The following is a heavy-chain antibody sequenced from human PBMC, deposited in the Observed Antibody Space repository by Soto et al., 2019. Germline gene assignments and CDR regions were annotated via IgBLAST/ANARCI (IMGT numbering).Heavy chain of an antibody. CDR3: ARVLQSDTYYDILTGYPPPRAYGMDV. D-gene: IGHD3-9*01. CDR1: WFTFSCFW. CDR2: IKQDGSEK. V-gene: IGHV3-7*02. J-gene: IGHJ6*02. Sequence: WGAPRLSSAAPWFTFSCFWVSLGRPGPGEGVGWGGHIKQDGSEKYYVDSVKGRFTISRDNSKNTLYLQMGSLRAEDMAVYYCARVLQSDTYYDILTGYPPPRAYGMDVWGQGTTVTV.